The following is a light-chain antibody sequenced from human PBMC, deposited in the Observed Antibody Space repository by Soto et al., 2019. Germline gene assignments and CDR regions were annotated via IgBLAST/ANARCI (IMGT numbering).Light chain of an antibody. CDR3: QQYGSSPT. V-gene: IGKV3-20*01. Sequence: EIVLAQSPGTLSSSPGESATLSCRASQSVSSSYLAWYQHKRGQAPRLLVYGASSRATGIPDRFSGSGSGTDFTLTISRLEPADSAVYYCQQYGSSPTFGGGTKVDI. CDR2: GAS. CDR1: QSVSSSY. J-gene: IGKJ4*01.